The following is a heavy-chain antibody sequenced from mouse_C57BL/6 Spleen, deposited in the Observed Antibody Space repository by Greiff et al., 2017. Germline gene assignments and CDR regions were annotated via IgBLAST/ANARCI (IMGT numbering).Heavy chain of an antibody. D-gene: IGHD2-5*01. Sequence: VMLVESGPGLVQPSQSLSITCTVSGFSLTSYGVHWVRQSPGKGLEWLGVIWSGGSTDYNAAFISRLSISKDNSKSQVFFKMNSLQADDTAIYYCASPTIVTTDAMDYWGQGTSVTVSS. CDR2: IWSGGST. CDR1: GFSLTSYG. V-gene: IGHV2-2*01. J-gene: IGHJ4*01. CDR3: ASPTIVTTDAMDY.